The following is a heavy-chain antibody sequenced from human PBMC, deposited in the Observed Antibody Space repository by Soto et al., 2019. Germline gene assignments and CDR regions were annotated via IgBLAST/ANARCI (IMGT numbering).Heavy chain of an antibody. J-gene: IGHJ4*02. CDR3: ARHRNFFDY. Sequence: GASVKVSCKASGYTFKNYGIAWVRQAPGQGLEWMGWISPYNGQTNYAQKLQGRVTMTTDTSTSTAYMDLRSLSSDDTAVYYCARHRNFFDYWGQGTLVTVPQ. CDR1: GYTFKNYG. V-gene: IGHV1-18*01. CDR2: ISPYNGQT.